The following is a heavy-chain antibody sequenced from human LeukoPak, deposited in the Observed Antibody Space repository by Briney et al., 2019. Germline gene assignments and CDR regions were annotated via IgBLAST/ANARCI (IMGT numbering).Heavy chain of an antibody. V-gene: IGHV4-59*01. CDR1: GGSISSYY. Sequence: SETLSLTCTVSGGSISSYYWSWIRQPPGKGLEWIGYIYYSGSTNYNPSLKSRVTISVDTSKNQFSLKLSSVTAADTAVYYCARELPIAASGHNNWFDPWGQGTLVTVSS. CDR2: IYYSGST. D-gene: IGHD6-6*01. CDR3: ARELPIAASGHNNWFDP. J-gene: IGHJ5*02.